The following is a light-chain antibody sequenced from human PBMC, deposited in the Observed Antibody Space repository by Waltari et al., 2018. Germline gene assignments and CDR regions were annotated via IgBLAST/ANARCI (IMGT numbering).Light chain of an antibody. CDR1: SGSLSSTSY. CDR3: LLYMGSGIWV. CDR2: KSI. J-gene: IGLJ3*02. V-gene: IGLV8-61*01. Sequence: QTVVTQEPSLSVSPGGTVTLTCALSSGSLSSTSYASWYQQTPGQAPRTLIYKSITRSSGVPVRFSGSIFGNKAALTITGAQADDESVYYCLLYMGSGIWVFGGGTKLTVI.